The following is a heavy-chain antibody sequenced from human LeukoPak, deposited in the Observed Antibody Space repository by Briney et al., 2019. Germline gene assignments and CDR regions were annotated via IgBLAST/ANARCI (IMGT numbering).Heavy chain of an antibody. V-gene: IGHV3-74*01. CDR3: ARDAGDCGGDCPRWFDP. Sequence: PGGSLRLSCAASGFTFSSYWMHWVRQAPGKGLVWVSRINTDGTSTTYADSVKGRFTISRDNAKNTVDLQMNSLRGEDTAVYYCARDAGDCGGDCPRWFDPWGRGTLVTVSS. CDR1: GFTFSSYW. D-gene: IGHD2-21*02. J-gene: IGHJ5*02. CDR2: INTDGTST.